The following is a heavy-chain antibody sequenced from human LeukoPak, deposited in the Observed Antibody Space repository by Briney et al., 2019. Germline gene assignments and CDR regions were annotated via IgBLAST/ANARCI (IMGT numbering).Heavy chain of an antibody. Sequence: GGSLRLSCAASGFTFSSYEMNWVRQAPGKGLEWVSYISSSGSTIYYADPVKGRFTISRDNAKNSLYLQMNSLRAEDTAVYYCARGENYYDSSGYYHTFDYWGQGTLVTVSS. CDR3: ARGENYYDSSGYYHTFDY. D-gene: IGHD3-22*01. CDR1: GFTFSSYE. J-gene: IGHJ4*02. V-gene: IGHV3-48*03. CDR2: ISSSGSTI.